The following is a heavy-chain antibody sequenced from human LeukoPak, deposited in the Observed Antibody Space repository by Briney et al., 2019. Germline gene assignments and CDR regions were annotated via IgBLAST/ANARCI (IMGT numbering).Heavy chain of an antibody. CDR1: GFTFDDYG. CDR2: INWNGGST. V-gene: IGHV3-20*04. D-gene: IGHD3-22*01. Sequence: GGSLRLSCAASGFTFDDYGMSWVRQAPGKGLEWVSGINWNGGSTGYADSVKGRFTISRDNAKNSLYLQMNSLRAEDTALYYCAKDLMYYYDSSGFVNDYWGQGTLVTVSS. CDR3: AKDLMYYYDSSGFVNDY. J-gene: IGHJ4*02.